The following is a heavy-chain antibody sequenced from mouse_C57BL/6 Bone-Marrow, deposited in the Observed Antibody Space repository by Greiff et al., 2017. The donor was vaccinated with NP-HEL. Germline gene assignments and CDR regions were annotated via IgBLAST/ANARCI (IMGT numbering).Heavy chain of an antibody. CDR3: PLLLRYHYYAMDY. Sequence: VQLVESGPELVKPGASVKISCKASGYTFTDYYINWVKQRPGQGLEWIGWIFPGSGSTYYNEKFKGKATLTVDKSSSTAYMLLSSLTSEDSAVYFCPLLLRYHYYAMDYWGQGTSVTVSS. V-gene: IGHV1-75*01. D-gene: IGHD1-1*01. J-gene: IGHJ4*01. CDR1: GYTFTDYY. CDR2: IFPGSGST.